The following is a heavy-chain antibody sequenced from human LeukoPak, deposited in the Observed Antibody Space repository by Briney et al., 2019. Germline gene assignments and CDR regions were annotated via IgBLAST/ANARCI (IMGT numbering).Heavy chain of an antibody. CDR1: GYIFSNYG. Sequence: ASVKVSCKASGYIFSNYGISWVRQAPGQGLEWMGWISAYNGNTNYAQKFQGRVSMTTDTSTATAHMELRTLRSDDTAVYYCVRDRYWVAGTGWFDAWGQGTLVTVSS. D-gene: IGHD6-13*01. CDR2: ISAYNGNT. CDR3: VRDRYWVAGTGWFDA. V-gene: IGHV1-18*01. J-gene: IGHJ5*02.